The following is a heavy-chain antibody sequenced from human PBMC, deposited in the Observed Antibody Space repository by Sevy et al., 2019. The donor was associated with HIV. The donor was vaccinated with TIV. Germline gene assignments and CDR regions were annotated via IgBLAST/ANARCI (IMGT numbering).Heavy chain of an antibody. Sequence: GGSLRLSCAASGFTFSSYAMSWVRQAPGKGLEWVSAISGSGGSTYYADSVKGRFTISRDNTKNTLYLQMNSLRAEDTAVYYCWGSTSSCWAIDIWGQGTMVTVSS. CDR3: WGSTSSCWAIDI. D-gene: IGHD6-19*01. CDR2: ISGSGGST. J-gene: IGHJ3*02. CDR1: GFTFSSYA. V-gene: IGHV3-23*01.